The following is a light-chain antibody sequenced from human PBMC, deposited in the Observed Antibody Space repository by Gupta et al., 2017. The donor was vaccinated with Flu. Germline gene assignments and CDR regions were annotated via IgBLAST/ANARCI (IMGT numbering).Light chain of an antibody. V-gene: IGKV1-39*01. CDR1: QDISKY. J-gene: IGKJ4*01. Sequence: DIQMTQSPSSLSASVGDRVTITCRASQDISKYLNWYQHRPGEAPKLLIYAASNLHSGVPSRFSANGYETDFTLTISSLQPEDFATYYCQQSVSTPLFTFGGGTTVQIK. CDR3: QQSVSTPLFT. CDR2: AAS.